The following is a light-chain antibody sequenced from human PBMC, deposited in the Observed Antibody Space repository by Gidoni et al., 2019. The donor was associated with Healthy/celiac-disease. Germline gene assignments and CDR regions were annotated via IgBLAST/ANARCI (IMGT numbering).Light chain of an antibody. CDR2: AAS. J-gene: IGKJ1*01. Sequence: DLQMTQSPSSLSASVGDRVTITCRASQSISSYLNWSQQKPGKAPKLLIYAASILQSGVPSRFGGSGSGTDFTLTISSLQPEDFATYYCQQCYSTPPTFGQGTKVEIK. V-gene: IGKV1-39*01. CDR1: QSISSY. CDR3: QQCYSTPPT.